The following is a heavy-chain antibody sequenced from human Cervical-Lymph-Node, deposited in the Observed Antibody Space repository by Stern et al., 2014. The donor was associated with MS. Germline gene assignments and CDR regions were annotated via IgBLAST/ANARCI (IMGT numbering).Heavy chain of an antibody. J-gene: IGHJ4*02. Sequence: QVQLGQYGAEVKKPGSSVKVSCKASGGIFSSYTISWVRQAPGQGLEWMGRIIPILGIEKYAQKFQGRVTITADKSTTTVYMELSSLRSEDTAVYYCARRDGHSPFDYWGQGTLVTVSS. CDR1: GGIFSSYT. V-gene: IGHV1-69*09. D-gene: IGHD5-24*01. CDR3: ARRDGHSPFDY. CDR2: IIPILGIE.